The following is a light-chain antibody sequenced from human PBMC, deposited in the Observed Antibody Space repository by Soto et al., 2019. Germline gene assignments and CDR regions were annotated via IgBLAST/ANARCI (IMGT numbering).Light chain of an antibody. Sequence: DIVMTQSPDSLAVSLGERATINCKSSQSVLYSSNNKNYLAWYQQKPGQPPKLLIYWASTRESGVPDRFSGSGSGTDFTLTISSPQAEDVAVYYGQQYYSTPPVYTFGQGTKLEIK. CDR2: WAS. CDR1: QSVLYSSNNKNY. V-gene: IGKV4-1*01. CDR3: QQYYSTPPVYT. J-gene: IGKJ2*01.